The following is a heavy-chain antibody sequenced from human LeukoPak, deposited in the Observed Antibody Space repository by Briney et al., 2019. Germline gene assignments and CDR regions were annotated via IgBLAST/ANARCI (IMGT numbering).Heavy chain of an antibody. V-gene: IGHV4-34*01. CDR3: ARGRYGPRLGN. Sequence: TSETLSLTCAVYGASFSDPYWSWIRQSPEKGLEWIGEINNSGSTSYNPSLNSRVIMSVDRSKNQFSLRLTSVTAADTAVYYCARGRYGPRLGNWGQGTLVTVSS. D-gene: IGHD3-16*01. J-gene: IGHJ4*02. CDR2: INNSGST. CDR1: GASFSDPY.